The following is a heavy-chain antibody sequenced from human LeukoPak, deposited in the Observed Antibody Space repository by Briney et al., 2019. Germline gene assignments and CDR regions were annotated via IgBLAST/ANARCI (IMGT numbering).Heavy chain of an antibody. V-gene: IGHV3-7*01. CDR2: IKHDGSKK. J-gene: IGHJ6*03. D-gene: IGHD3-3*01. CDR1: GFTFSSYW. CDR3: ARENVYDFWSGYYYYYYYMDV. Sequence: PGGSLRLSCAASGFTFSSYWMSWVRQAPGKGLEWVANIKHDGSKKYYVDSVKGRFTISRDNAKNSLYLQMNSLRAEDTAVYYCARENVYDFWSGYYYYYYYMDVWGKGTTVTVSS.